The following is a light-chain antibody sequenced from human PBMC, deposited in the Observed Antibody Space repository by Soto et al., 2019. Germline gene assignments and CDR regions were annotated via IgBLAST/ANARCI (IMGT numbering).Light chain of an antibody. CDR1: STDFVSYNR. V-gene: IGLV2-18*01. CDR3: SLYTSENTYG. J-gene: IGLJ1*01. Sequence: QSVLTQPPSVSGSPGQSVTISCTGTSTDFVSYNRVSWYQQPPGTAPKLIIYEASNRPSGVPDRFSGSKSGNTASLTISGIQAADEVDYYCSLYTSENTYGFGTATKVPVL. CDR2: EAS.